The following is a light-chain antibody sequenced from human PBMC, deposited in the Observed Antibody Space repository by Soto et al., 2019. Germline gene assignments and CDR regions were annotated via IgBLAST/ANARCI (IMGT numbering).Light chain of an antibody. Sequence: ETVLTQSPATLSSSPGESATLSCRTSQSVDTSLAWYQQKPGQAPRLLIYDASSRATGIPVRFSGSGSGTDFTLTISCLEPEDFAVYYCQHRGNWGTFGGGTKVEIK. CDR3: QHRGNWGT. V-gene: IGKV3-11*01. J-gene: IGKJ4*01. CDR2: DAS. CDR1: QSVDTS.